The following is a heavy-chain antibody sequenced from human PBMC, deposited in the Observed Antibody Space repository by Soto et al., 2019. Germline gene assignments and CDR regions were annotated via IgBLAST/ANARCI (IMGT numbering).Heavy chain of an antibody. D-gene: IGHD2-2*01. CDR3: ARGGYCSSTSCYAGNDY. V-gene: IGHV4-34*01. Sequence: QVQLQQWGAGLLKPSETLSLTCAVYGGSFSGYYWSWIRQPPGKGLEWLGEINHSGSTNYNPSLKSRVTISVDTSKNQFALKLSSVTAADTAVYYCARGGYCSSTSCYAGNDYWGQGTLVTVSS. CDR1: GGSFSGYY. CDR2: INHSGST. J-gene: IGHJ4*02.